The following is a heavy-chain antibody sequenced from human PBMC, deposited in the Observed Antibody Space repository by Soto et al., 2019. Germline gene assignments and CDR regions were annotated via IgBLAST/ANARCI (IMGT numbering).Heavy chain of an antibody. V-gene: IGHV3-23*01. CDR1: GFAFITYA. D-gene: IGHD6-6*01. Sequence: GGSLIRRCTSSGFAFITYAMGWVRQAPGKGLEWVSSISTSIDATYYADSVKGRFTISRDDSKNTLYLQMNSLRAEDSAVDYCAKDRTVAARNFDYWGQGTQVTVSS. CDR3: AKDRTVAARNFDY. J-gene: IGHJ4*02. CDR2: ISTSIDAT.